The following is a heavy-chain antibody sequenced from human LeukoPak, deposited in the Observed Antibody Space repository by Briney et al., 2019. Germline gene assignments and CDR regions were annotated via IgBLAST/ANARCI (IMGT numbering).Heavy chain of an antibody. CDR3: ARGSVVVASDTIDY. CDR1: GYTFTSYD. V-gene: IGHV1-8*01. J-gene: IGHJ4*02. CDR2: MNPNSGYT. Sequence: ASVKVSCKASGYTFTSYDIIWVRQATGQGLEGMGWMNPNSGYTGSAQKFQGRVTMTSDTSISTAYMELSSLRSEDTAVYYCARGSVVVASDTIDYWGQGTLVTVSS. D-gene: IGHD2-15*01.